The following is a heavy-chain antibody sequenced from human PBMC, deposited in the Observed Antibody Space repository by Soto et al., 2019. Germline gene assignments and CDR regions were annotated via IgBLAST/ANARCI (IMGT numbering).Heavy chain of an antibody. CDR3: ARVRYCSVGSCYNDAFDI. CDR1: GYTFTSYG. V-gene: IGHV1-18*01. J-gene: IGHJ3*02. Sequence: QVQLGQSGAEVKKPGASVKVSCKDSGYTFTSYGISWVRQATGQGLEWMGWIIAYNGNTNYAQKLKGRVTMTTDTSTIKAYMELRSLRSDDTAVYYCARVRYCSVGSCYNDAFDIWGQGTMGPVSS. D-gene: IGHD2-15*01. CDR2: IIAYNGNT.